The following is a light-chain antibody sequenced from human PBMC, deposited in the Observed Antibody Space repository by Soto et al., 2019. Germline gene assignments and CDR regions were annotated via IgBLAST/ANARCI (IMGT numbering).Light chain of an antibody. CDR3: QQYGNSPLFI. J-gene: IGKJ3*01. Sequence: EIVLTQSPGTLSLSPGERATLSCRASQSVSSIYFAWYQQKPGQAPRLLIYAATNRATGVPDRFSGSGSGKDSTLTFGRLAHEDVAVYYCQQYGNSPLFIFGPGTKVDIK. CDR2: AAT. V-gene: IGKV3-20*01. CDR1: QSVSSIY.